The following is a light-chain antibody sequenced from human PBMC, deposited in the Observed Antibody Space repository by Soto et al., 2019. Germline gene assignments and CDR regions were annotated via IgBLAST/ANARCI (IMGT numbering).Light chain of an antibody. V-gene: IGKV1-27*01. CDR3: QKYNTAPLT. CDR2: SAS. J-gene: IGKJ4*01. Sequence: DIEMTQSPSSLSASIGDRVTITCRAIQGISNYVVWYQQKPGKVPKLLIYSASTLQPGVPSRFSGSGSGTDFTLSISSLQPEDFGTYYCQKYNTAPLTFGGGTKVEI. CDR1: QGISNY.